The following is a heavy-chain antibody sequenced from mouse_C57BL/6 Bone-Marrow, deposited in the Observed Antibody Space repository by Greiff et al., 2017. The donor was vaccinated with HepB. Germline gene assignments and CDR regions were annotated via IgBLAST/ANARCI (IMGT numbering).Heavy chain of an antibody. CDR2: IDPENGDT. CDR3: TPRNYGSSLDY. Sequence: VQLQQSGAELVRPGASVKLSCTASGFNIKDDYMHWVKQRPEQGLEWIGWIDPENGDTEYASKFQGKATITADTSSNTAYLQLSILTSEDTAVYYCTPRNYGSSLDYWGQGTTLTVSS. CDR1: GFNIKDDY. V-gene: IGHV14-4*01. D-gene: IGHD1-1*01. J-gene: IGHJ2*01.